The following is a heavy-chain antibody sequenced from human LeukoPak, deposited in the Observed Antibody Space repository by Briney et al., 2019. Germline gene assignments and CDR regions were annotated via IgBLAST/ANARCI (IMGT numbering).Heavy chain of an antibody. J-gene: IGHJ4*02. Sequence: GRSLRLSCAASGFTFNSYAMHWVRQAPGKGLEWVAVISHDGSNKYYADSVKGRFTISRDNSKNTLFPQMNSLRAEDTAVYYCARDDAVTTSSPFDYWGQGTLVTVSS. V-gene: IGHV3-30*04. CDR1: GFTFNSYA. D-gene: IGHD4-17*01. CDR3: ARDDAVTTSSPFDY. CDR2: ISHDGSNK.